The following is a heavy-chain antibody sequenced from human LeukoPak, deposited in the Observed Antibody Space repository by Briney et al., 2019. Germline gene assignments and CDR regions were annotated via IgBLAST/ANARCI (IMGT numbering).Heavy chain of an antibody. CDR2: ISGSGGST. CDR3: AKSLALLVVTSVDY. V-gene: IGHV3-23*01. CDR1: GFTYSSYD. D-gene: IGHD3-22*01. Sequence: PGGSLRLSCAASGFTYSSYDMSWVRQAPGKGLEWVSAISGSGGSTYYADSVRGRFTISRDNSKNTLYLQMNSLRAEDTAVYYCAKSLALLVVTSVDYWGLGTLVTVSS. J-gene: IGHJ4*02.